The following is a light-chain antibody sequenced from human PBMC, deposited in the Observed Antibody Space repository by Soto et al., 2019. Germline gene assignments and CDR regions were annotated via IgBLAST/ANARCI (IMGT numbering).Light chain of an antibody. CDR3: QQYNDYPVT. CDR2: KAS. Sequence: DIQMTQSPSTLSASVGDRVTITCRASQAISTMLAWYQQKPGKAPKFLINKASSLESGVPSRFSGSGSGTEFTLTISGLQPDDFAMYYCQQYNDYPVTFGGGTKVEIK. CDR1: QAISTM. V-gene: IGKV1-5*03. J-gene: IGKJ4*01.